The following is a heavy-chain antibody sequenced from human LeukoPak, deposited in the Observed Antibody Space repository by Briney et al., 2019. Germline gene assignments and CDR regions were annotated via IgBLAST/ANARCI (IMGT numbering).Heavy chain of an antibody. D-gene: IGHD3-10*01. CDR1: GYTFTDYY. J-gene: IGHJ4*02. CDR2: IDPNSGGT. V-gene: IGHV1-2*02. Sequence: APVKVSCKTSGYTFTDYYMHWVRQAPGQGLEWMGWIDPNSGGTNYAQKFQGGVTMTRDTSISTAHMELSRLTSDDTAVYYCARDGVVRGVIIYWGQGTLVTVSS. CDR3: ARDGVVRGVIIY.